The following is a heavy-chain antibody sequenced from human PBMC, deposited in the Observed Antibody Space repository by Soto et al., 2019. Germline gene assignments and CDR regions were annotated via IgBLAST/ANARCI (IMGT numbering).Heavy chain of an antibody. Sequence: QVQLVQSGGEVKKPGASVKVSCKASGYTFTNYGISWVRQAPGQGLEWLGWISTYNSNTNSAPRLQGRLTMTTDTSPSTAYMELRSLTSADTAVYYCARDERDSCSGGDCFYFDYWGQGTLVTVSS. D-gene: IGHD2-21*02. CDR2: ISTYNSNT. V-gene: IGHV1-18*04. CDR1: GYTFTNYG. J-gene: IGHJ4*02. CDR3: ARDERDSCSGGDCFYFDY.